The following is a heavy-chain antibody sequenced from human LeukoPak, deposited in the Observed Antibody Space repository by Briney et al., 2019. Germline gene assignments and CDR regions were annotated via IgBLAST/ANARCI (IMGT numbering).Heavy chain of an antibody. D-gene: IGHD1-26*01. V-gene: IGHV1-2*02. CDR1: GYTFTGYY. Sequence: GASVKVSCKASGYTFTGYYMHWVRQAPGQGLEWMGWINPNSGGTNYAQKFQGRVTMTRDTSISTAYMELSRLRSDDTAVYYCARDHDEWELLYYYYYMDVWGKGTTVTISS. J-gene: IGHJ6*03. CDR3: ARDHDEWELLYYYYYMDV. CDR2: INPNSGGT.